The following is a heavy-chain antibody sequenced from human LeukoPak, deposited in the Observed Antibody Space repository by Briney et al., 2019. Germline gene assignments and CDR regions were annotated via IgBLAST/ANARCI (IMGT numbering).Heavy chain of an antibody. CDR1: GGSISSGGYS. CDR3: ARVPRYYDFWSGYYDYYYYYGMDV. D-gene: IGHD3-3*01. CDR2: IYHSGST. V-gene: IGHV4-30-2*01. Sequence: SETLSLTCAVSGGSISSGGYSWSWIRQPPGKGLEWIGYIYHSGSTYYNPSLKSRVTISVDTSKNQFSLKLSSVTAADTAVYYCARVPRYYDFWSGYYDYYYYYGMDVWGQGTTVTVSS. J-gene: IGHJ6*02.